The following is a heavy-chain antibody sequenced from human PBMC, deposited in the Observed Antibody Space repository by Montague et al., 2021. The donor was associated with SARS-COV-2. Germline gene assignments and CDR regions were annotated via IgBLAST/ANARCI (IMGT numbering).Heavy chain of an antibody. D-gene: IGHD2-2*02. V-gene: IGHV4-34*01. CDR2: INHGGST. CDR3: ARLGDGVVPSPILGVGPYYSYYYMDV. J-gene: IGHJ6*03. CDR1: GTSFSGYY. Sequence: SETLSLTCAVHGTSFSGYYWNWIRQPPGKGLEWIGEINHGGSTKYSPSLTSRLTISADTSKNQFSLKLTSVAAADTAVYYCARLGDGVVPSPILGVGPYYSYYYMDVWGKGTTVTVSS.